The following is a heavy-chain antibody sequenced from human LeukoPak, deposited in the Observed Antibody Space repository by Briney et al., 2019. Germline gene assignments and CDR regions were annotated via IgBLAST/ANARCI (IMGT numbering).Heavy chain of an antibody. J-gene: IGHJ4*02. Sequence: SETLSLTCTVSGGSISSYYWSWIRQPPGKGLEWIGYIYHSGSTYYNPSLKSRVTISVDRSKNQFSLKLSSVTAADTAVYYCARSGTTGTTWGQGTLVTVSS. CDR1: GGSISSYY. CDR3: ARSGTTGTT. V-gene: IGHV4-59*12. CDR2: IYHSGST. D-gene: IGHD1-1*01.